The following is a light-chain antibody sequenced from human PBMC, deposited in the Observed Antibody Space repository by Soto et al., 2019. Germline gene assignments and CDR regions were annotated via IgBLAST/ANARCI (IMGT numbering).Light chain of an antibody. J-gene: IGLJ2*01. CDR1: SSDVGGYNY. CDR2: EVS. CDR3: SSYTSSSPVV. Sequence: QSALTQPASVSGSPGQSITISCTGTSSDVGGYNYVSWYQQHPGKAPKLMIYEVSNRPSGVSNRFSGSKSGNMASLTISGIQAEDEADYYCSSYTSSSPVVFGGGTKVTVL. V-gene: IGLV2-14*01.